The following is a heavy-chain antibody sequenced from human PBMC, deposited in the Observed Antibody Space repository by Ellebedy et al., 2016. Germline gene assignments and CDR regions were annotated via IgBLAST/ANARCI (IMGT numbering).Heavy chain of an antibody. Sequence: SETLSLXXAISGDSVSSNSAAWNWIRQSPSRGLEWLGRTYYRSKWYNDYAVSVKSRITINPDTSKNQFSLQLNSVTPEDTAVYYCARAHSGSYSNSFAFDIWGQGTMVTVSS. J-gene: IGHJ3*02. D-gene: IGHD1-26*01. V-gene: IGHV6-1*01. CDR3: ARAHSGSYSNSFAFDI. CDR2: TYYRSKWYN. CDR1: GDSVSSNSAA.